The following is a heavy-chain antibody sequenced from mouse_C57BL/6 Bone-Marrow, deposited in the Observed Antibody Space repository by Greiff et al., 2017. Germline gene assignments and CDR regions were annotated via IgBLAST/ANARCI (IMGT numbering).Heavy chain of an antibody. V-gene: IGHV1-59*01. D-gene: IGHD1-1*01. CDR1: GYTFTSYW. Sequence: QVQLQQPGAELVRPGTSVKLSCKASGYTFTSYWMHWVKQRPGQGLEWIGVIDPSDSYTNYKQKFKGKATLTVDTSSSTAYMQLSSLTSEDSAVYYCARWGYYGSSYGFAYWGQGTLVTVSA. CDR2: IDPSDSYT. J-gene: IGHJ3*01. CDR3: ARWGYYGSSYGFAY.